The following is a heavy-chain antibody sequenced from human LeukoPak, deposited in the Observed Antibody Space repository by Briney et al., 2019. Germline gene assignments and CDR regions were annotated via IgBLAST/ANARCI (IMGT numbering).Heavy chain of an antibody. J-gene: IGHJ4*02. CDR1: GSTFSDYG. CDR2: ISSTGAST. V-gene: IGHV3-23*01. Sequence: GGSLRLSCAASGSTFSDYGTSWVRQSPGKGLEWVSTISSTGASTFYADSVRGRFTISRDNSKNTVSLHMTGLRAGDTAVYYCAKTFPAYCGGQCYLDYWGPGTLVTVSS. CDR3: AKTFPAYCGGQCYLDY. D-gene: IGHD2-21*01.